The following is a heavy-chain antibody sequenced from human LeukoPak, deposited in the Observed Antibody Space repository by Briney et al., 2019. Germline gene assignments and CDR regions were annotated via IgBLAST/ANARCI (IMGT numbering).Heavy chain of an antibody. CDR1: GGSISSGDYY. V-gene: IGHV4-30-4*01. D-gene: IGHD3-22*01. J-gene: IGHJ3*02. Sequence: PSQTLSLTCTVSGGSISSGDYYWSWIRQPPRKGLEWIGYIYYSGSTYYNPSLKSRVTISVDTSKNQFSLKLSSVTAADTAVYYCAREADSSRTDDAFDIWGQGTMVTVSS. CDR2: IYYSGST. CDR3: AREADSSRTDDAFDI.